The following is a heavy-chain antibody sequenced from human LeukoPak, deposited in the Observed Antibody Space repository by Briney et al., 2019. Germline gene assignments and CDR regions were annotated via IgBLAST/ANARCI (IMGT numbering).Heavy chain of an antibody. CDR3: AARAWGSGIAVAGTGVDY. Sequence: GGSLRLSCAASGFTFSSYAMSWVRQAPGKGLEWVSAISGSDGSTYYADSVKGRFTISRDNSKNTLYLQMNSLRAEDTAVYYCAARAWGSGIAVAGTGVDYWGQGTLVTVSS. J-gene: IGHJ4*02. D-gene: IGHD6-19*01. V-gene: IGHV3-23*01. CDR2: ISGSDGST. CDR1: GFTFSSYA.